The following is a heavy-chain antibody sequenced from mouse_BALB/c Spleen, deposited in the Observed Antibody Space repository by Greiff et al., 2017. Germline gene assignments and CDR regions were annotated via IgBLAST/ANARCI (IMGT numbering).Heavy chain of an antibody. Sequence: EVKLMESGGGLVQPGGSLKLSCAASGFDFSRYWMSWVRQAPGKGLEWIGEINPDSSTINYTPSLKDKFIISRDNAKNTLYLQMSKVRSEDTALYYCARLYGYDEDFDDWGQGTTLTVSS. J-gene: IGHJ2*01. D-gene: IGHD2-2*01. CDR1: GFDFSRYW. CDR2: INPDSSTI. CDR3: ARLYGYDEDFDD. V-gene: IGHV4-1*02.